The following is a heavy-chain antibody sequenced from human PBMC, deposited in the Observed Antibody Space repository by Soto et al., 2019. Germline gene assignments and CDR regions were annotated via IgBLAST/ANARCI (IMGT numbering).Heavy chain of an antibody. Sequence: ASVKVSCKASGGTFSSYTISWVRQAPGQGLEWMGRIIPILGIANYAQKFQGRVTITADKSTSTAYMELSSLRSEDTAVYYCATHVVPAAPPDYWGQGTLVTVSS. CDR1: GGTFSSYT. CDR2: IIPILGIA. CDR3: ATHVVPAAPPDY. V-gene: IGHV1-69*02. J-gene: IGHJ4*02. D-gene: IGHD2-2*01.